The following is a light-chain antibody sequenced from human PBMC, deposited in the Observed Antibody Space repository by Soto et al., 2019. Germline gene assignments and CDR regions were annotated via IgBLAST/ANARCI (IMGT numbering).Light chain of an antibody. V-gene: IGKV3-15*01. CDR2: GAS. Sequence: EILMTQSPATLYVSPGERATLSCRASQSVRSDLAWYQQKPGQAPRLLIYGASTRATGIPARFIGRGSGTEFTLTISSLQSEDFAVYYCQQYNNWPPWTFGQGTKVEIK. CDR1: QSVRSD. CDR3: QQYNNWPPWT. J-gene: IGKJ1*01.